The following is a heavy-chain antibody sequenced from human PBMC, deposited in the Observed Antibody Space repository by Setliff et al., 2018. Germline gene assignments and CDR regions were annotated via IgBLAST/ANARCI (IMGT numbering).Heavy chain of an antibody. V-gene: IGHV3-66*01. Sequence: GGSLRLSCAASGFTVSSNYMSWVRQAPGKGLEWVSVIYSGGSTYYADSVKGRFTISRDNSKNTLYLQMNSLRAEDTAVYYCARERYFWSGYHDWGQGTLVTVSS. D-gene: IGHD3-3*01. CDR3: ARERYFWSGYHD. CDR2: IYSGGST. CDR1: GFTVSSNY. J-gene: IGHJ4*02.